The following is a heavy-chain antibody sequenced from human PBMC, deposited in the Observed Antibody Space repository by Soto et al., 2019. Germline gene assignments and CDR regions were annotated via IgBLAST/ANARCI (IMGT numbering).Heavy chain of an antibody. J-gene: IGHJ4*02. D-gene: IGHD4-17*01. CDR1: GGTFSSYA. CDR3: AREVSDDYGAYYFDY. CDR2: IIPIFGTA. Sequence: SVKVSCKASGGTFSSYAISWVRQAPGQGLEWMGGIIPIFGTANYAQKFQGRVTITTDESTSTAYMELSSLRSEDTAVYYCAREVSDDYGAYYFDYWGQGTRVTVSS. V-gene: IGHV1-69*05.